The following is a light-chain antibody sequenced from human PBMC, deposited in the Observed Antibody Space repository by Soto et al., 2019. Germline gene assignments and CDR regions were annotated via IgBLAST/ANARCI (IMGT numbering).Light chain of an antibody. V-gene: IGKV1-33*01. CDR2: DAA. CDR1: QDINRY. CDR3: QRYDSLPPT. J-gene: IGKJ4*01. Sequence: DIQLTQSPSSLSASVGDRVTITCQASQDINRYVNWYQQQLGKAPKLLMFDAATLESGVPSRFSGSGSGTEFTLTISSLQPEDFATYFCQRYDSLPPTFGGGTKVDIQ.